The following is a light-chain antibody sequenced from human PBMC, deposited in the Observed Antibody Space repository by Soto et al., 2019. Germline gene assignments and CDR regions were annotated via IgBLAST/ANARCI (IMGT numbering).Light chain of an antibody. J-gene: IGKJ1*01. CDR1: QSVSSSY. CDR3: QQYNNWWT. Sequence: IGLAQSPGTLSLLTGENATLSCMASQSVSSSYLAWYQQKPGQAPRLLIYGSATRATGIPDRFSGSGSGTEFTLTISSLQSEDFAVYYCQQYNNWWTFGQGTKVDIK. CDR2: GSA. V-gene: IGKV3-15*01.